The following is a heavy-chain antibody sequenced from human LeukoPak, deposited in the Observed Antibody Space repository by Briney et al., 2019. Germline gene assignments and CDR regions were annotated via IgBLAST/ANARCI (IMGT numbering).Heavy chain of an antibody. CDR2: INPNSGGT. D-gene: IGHD4-17*01. J-gene: IGHJ6*04. CDR1: GYTFTGYY. V-gene: IGHV1-2*04. Sequence: GASVKVSCKASGYTFTGYYMHWVRQAPGQGLEWMGWINPNSGGTNYAQEFQGWVTMTRDTSISTAYMELSRLRSDDTAVYYCARAISTTDNYYYYGMDVWGKGTTVTVSS. CDR3: ARAISTTDNYYYYGMDV.